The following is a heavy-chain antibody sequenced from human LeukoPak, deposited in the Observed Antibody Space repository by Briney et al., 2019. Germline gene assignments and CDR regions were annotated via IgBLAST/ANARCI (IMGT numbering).Heavy chain of an antibody. J-gene: IGHJ6*03. V-gene: IGHV3-53*01. Sequence: GGSLRLSCAASGFTVSSNYMSWVRQAPGKGVEGGSVIYSGGSTYYADSVKGRFIISRDNSKNTLYLQMNSLRAEDTAVYYCARVSYYYYMDVWGKGTTVTVSS. CDR3: ARVSYYYYMDV. CDR1: GFTVSSNY. CDR2: IYSGGST.